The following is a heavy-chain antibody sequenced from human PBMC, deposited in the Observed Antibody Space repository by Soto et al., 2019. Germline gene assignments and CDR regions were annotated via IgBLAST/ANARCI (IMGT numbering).Heavy chain of an antibody. D-gene: IGHD6-19*01. CDR3: AKDPRIGIAVAGVFDY. V-gene: IGHV1-3*01. J-gene: IGHJ4*02. CDR2: INAGNGNT. CDR1: GYTFGIYA. Sequence: ASVKVSCKASGYTFGIYAIHWVRQAPGQGLEWMGWINAGNGNTKYSQKFQGRVTITRNTLYLQMNSLRAEDTAVYYCAKDPRIGIAVAGVFDYWGQGTLVTVSS.